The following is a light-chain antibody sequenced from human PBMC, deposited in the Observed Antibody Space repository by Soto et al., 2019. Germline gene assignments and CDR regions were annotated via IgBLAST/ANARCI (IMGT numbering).Light chain of an antibody. CDR2: EVS. Sequence: QSVLTQPPSASGSPGQSVTISCTGASSDVGGYNYVSWYQQHPGKAPKLMIYEVSKRPSGVPDRFSGSKSGNTASLTVPGLQAEDEADYFCSSYAGNGYVLGTGTKVTVL. CDR1: SSDVGGYNY. J-gene: IGLJ1*01. V-gene: IGLV2-8*01. CDR3: SSYAGNGYV.